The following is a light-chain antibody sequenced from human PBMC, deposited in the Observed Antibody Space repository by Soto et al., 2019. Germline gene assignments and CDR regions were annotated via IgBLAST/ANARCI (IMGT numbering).Light chain of an antibody. CDR1: QSVSSY. J-gene: IGKJ5*01. Sequence: EIVLTQSPATLSLSPGERATLSCRASQSVSSYLAWYQQKPGQAPRLLIYDASNRATGIPARFSGSGSGTDFTLTITSLDPEVFAVYYCQQRRNWPLTFAQGTRLEIK. V-gene: IGKV3-11*01. CDR3: QQRRNWPLT. CDR2: DAS.